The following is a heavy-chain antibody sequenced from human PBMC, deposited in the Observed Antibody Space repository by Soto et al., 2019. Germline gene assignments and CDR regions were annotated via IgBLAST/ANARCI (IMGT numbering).Heavy chain of an antibody. CDR1: GVSIPSYY. J-gene: IGHJ4*02. Sequence: QVQLQESGPGLVKPSETLSLTCTVSGVSIPSYYWSWIRQSPGKGLEWIGFISYSGNTNYNPSLKSRVIISRDTSRNEFSLRLTSVTAADTAVYYCATSSGPQSPIGDHWGQGTLVTVSS. CDR2: ISYSGNT. CDR3: ATSSGPQSPIGDH. V-gene: IGHV4-59*08. D-gene: IGHD6-19*01.